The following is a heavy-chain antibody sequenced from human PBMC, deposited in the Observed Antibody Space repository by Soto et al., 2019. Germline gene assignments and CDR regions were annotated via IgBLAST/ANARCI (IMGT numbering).Heavy chain of an antibody. V-gene: IGHV1-58*01. CDR1: GFTFTSSA. CDR3: AVLPSPYYDFWSGPFR. CDR2: IVVGSGNT. Sequence: SVKVSCKASGFTFTSSAVQWVRQARGQRLEWIGWIVVGSGNTNYAQKFQERVTITRDMSTSTAYMELSSLRSEDTAVYYCAVLPSPYYDFWSGPFRWGQGTLVTVS. D-gene: IGHD3-3*01. J-gene: IGHJ4*02.